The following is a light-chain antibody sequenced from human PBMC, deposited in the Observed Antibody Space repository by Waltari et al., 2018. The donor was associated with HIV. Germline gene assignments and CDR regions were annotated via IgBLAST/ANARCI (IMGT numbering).Light chain of an antibody. J-gene: IGLJ3*02. CDR1: TAHSKFV. Sequence: QLVLTQSPAAAAPLGASARITCTRSTAHSKFVVSWDQQQPEKGPRFLLTHDRNGSPILRDGIPARFSVSCAGAERYLPLSSLQSDDESDYYCHTWDARIQVFGGGTKLTVL. CDR2: HDRNGSP. CDR3: HTWDARIQV. V-gene: IGLV4-69*01.